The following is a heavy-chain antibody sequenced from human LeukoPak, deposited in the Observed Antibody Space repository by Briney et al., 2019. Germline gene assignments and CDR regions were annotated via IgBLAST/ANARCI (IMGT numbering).Heavy chain of an antibody. D-gene: IGHD4-17*01. Sequence: GASLRLSCAASGFTFSSYAMSWVRQAPGKGLEWVSAISGSGGSTYYADSVKGRFTISRDNSKNTLYLQMNSLKTEDTAVYYCTTILFDYGDYFDYWGQGTLVTVSS. V-gene: IGHV3-23*01. CDR3: TTILFDYGDYFDY. CDR1: GFTFSSYA. J-gene: IGHJ4*02. CDR2: ISGSGGST.